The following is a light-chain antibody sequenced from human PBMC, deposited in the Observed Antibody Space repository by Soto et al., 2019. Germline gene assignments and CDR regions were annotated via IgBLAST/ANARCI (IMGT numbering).Light chain of an antibody. V-gene: IGKV1-5*01. CDR2: DAY. CDR3: QQYNSYSRT. CDR1: QSISGW. J-gene: IGKJ1*01. Sequence: DIQMTQSPSTLSASVGDRVTITCRASQSISGWLAWYQQTPGKAPKLLIYDAYSLGSGVPSRFSGSGSGTEFTLTISSLQPDDFATYYCQQYNSYSRTFGQGTKVEI.